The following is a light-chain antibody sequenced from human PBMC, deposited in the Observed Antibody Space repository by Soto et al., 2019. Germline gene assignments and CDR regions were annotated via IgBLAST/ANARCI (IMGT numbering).Light chain of an antibody. V-gene: IGLV1-44*01. Sequence: QSVLTQPPSASGTPGQRVTISCSGSSSNIGSNTVNWYQQLPGTAPKLLIYNNNQRPSGVPDRFSGPKSGPSASLAISGLQSEDEADYYCAAWDDSLNGLVFGTGTKLTVL. CDR1: SSNIGSNT. J-gene: IGLJ1*01. CDR3: AAWDDSLNGLV. CDR2: NNN.